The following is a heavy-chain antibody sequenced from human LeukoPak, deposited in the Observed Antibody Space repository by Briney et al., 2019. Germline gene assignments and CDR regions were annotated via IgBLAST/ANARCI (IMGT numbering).Heavy chain of an antibody. D-gene: IGHD3-10*01. V-gene: IGHV3-21*01. CDR3: ARDAPYGSGSYYSY. CDR2: ISSSSSYI. J-gene: IGHJ4*02. Sequence: GGSLRLSCAASGFTFSRDWMHWVRQAPGKGLEWVSSISSSSSYIYYADSVKGRFTISRDNAKNSLYLQMNSLRAEDTAVYYCARDAPYGSGSYYSYWGQGTLVTVSS. CDR1: GFTFSRDW.